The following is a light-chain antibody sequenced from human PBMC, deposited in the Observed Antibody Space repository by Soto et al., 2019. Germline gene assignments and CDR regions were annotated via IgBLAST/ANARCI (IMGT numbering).Light chain of an antibody. J-gene: IGLJ1*01. CDR1: SSNIGGNS. CDR3: GSWDSSLSAYV. V-gene: IGLV1-51*01. CDR2: DDD. Sequence: QSVLTQPPSVSAAPGRKVTISCSGSSSNIGGNSVSWYQQLPGTAPKLLIYDDDKRPSGIPDRFSGSKSGTSATLGITGFRTGDEADYYCGSWDSSLSAYVFGTGTKSPS.